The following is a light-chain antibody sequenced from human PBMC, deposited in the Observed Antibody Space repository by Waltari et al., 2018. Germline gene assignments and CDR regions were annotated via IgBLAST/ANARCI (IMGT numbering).Light chain of an antibody. CDR2: GAS. Sequence: DIQLTQSPPSLSASVGDRVTITCRASQRISMFLNWYQQKPEKAPNLLIYGASSLQRGVPSRFSGSGSGTDFTLTISSLYPEDFATYYCQQTYSTHLTFGGGTKVEIK. V-gene: IGKV1-39*01. CDR1: QRISMF. CDR3: QQTYSTHLT. J-gene: IGKJ4*01.